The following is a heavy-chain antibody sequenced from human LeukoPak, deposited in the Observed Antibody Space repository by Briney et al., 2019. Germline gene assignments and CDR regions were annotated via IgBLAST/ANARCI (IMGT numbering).Heavy chain of an antibody. D-gene: IGHD3-22*01. J-gene: IGHJ5*02. V-gene: IGHV1-2*02. CDR1: GYTFTGYY. CDR3: ARENHDSSGYYSYNWFDP. Sequence: ASVRVSCKASGYTFTGYYMHWVRQAPGQGLEWMGWINPNSGGTNYAQKFQGRVTMTRDTSISTAYMELSRLRSDDTAVYYCARENHDSSGYYSYNWFDPWGQGTLVTVSS. CDR2: INPNSGGT.